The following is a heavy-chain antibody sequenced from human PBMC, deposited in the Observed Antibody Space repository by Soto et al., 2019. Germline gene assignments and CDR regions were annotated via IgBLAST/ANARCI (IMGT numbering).Heavy chain of an antibody. Sequence: QVTLKESGPELVKPTETLTLTCTVSGFSLNSPKVGVSWVRQPPGKALEWLAHIYWNDEKRFSTSLKYGLAIAKDTSKSQVVLTMTDLDPGDTATYYCARIAYRSSGWSSADHWGQGALVTVSP. J-gene: IGHJ4*02. CDR3: ARIAYRSSGWSSADH. D-gene: IGHD6-19*01. V-gene: IGHV2-26*01. CDR2: IYWNDEK. CDR1: GFSLNSPKVG.